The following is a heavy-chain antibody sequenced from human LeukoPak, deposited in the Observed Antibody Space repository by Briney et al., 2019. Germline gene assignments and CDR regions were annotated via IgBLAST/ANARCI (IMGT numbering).Heavy chain of an antibody. CDR2: IYYSGST. CDR1: GGSISSGSYY. J-gene: IGHJ4*02. CDR3: ARRGFSYFDY. Sequence: SETLSLTCTVSGGSISSGSYYWGWIRQPPGKGLEWIGSIYYSGSTYYNPSLKSRVTISVDTSTNQFSLKLSSVTAADTAVYYCARRGFSYFDYWGQGTLVTVSS. V-gene: IGHV4-39*07.